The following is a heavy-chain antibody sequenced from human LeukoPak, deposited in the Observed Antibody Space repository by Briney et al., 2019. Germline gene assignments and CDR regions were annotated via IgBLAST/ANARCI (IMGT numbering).Heavy chain of an antibody. Sequence: GGSLRLSCAASGFTFNSYAMSWVRQAPGKGLEWVSAISGSGGRTYYADSVKGRFTIFRDNSKNTLYLQMNSLRAEDTAVYYCAKDPIFDILAGYHDYWGQGTLVTVSS. CDR1: GFTFNSYA. D-gene: IGHD3-9*01. CDR2: ISGSGGRT. J-gene: IGHJ4*02. CDR3: AKDPIFDILAGYHDY. V-gene: IGHV3-23*01.